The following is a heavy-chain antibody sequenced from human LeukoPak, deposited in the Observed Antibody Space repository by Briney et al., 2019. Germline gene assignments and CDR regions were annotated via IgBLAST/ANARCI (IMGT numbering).Heavy chain of an antibody. CDR3: AREGDYFEY. CDR2: ISRSGGTI. Sequence: PGGSLRLSCAASRFTFSNYNMHWVRQAPGKGLEWVSYISRSGGTIYYADSVKGRFTISRDNAKNSLYLQMNSLRAEDTAVYYCAREGDYFEYWGQGTLVTVSP. V-gene: IGHV3-48*01. CDR1: RFTFSNYN. J-gene: IGHJ4*02. D-gene: IGHD1-26*01.